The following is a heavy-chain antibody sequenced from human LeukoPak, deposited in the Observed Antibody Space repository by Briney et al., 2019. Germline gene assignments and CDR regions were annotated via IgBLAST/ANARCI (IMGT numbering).Heavy chain of an antibody. CDR2: IYYSGST. CDR3: ARLAAAGTPYYYYGMDV. Sequence: SETLSLTCTVSGGSISSSSYYWGWIRQPPGKGLAWIGSIYYSGSTYYNPSLKSRVTISVDTSKNQFSLKLSSVTAADTAVYYCARLAAAGTPYYYYGMDVWGQGTTVTVSS. CDR1: GGSISSSSYY. V-gene: IGHV4-39*01. D-gene: IGHD6-13*01. J-gene: IGHJ6*02.